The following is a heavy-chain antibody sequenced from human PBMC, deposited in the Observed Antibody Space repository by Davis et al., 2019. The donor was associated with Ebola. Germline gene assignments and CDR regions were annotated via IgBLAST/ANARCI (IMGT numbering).Heavy chain of an antibody. CDR1: GGSISSYY. V-gene: IGHV4-4*07. D-gene: IGHD4-23*01. CDR3: AREFYGGNSYDY. CDR2: IYSSGST. J-gene: IGHJ4*02. Sequence: PSETLSLTCTVSGGSISSYYWSWIRQPAGKGLEWIGRIYSSGSTHYSPSLRSRVTMSVDTSKNQFSLKLSSVTAADTAVYYCAREFYGGNSYDYWGQGTLVTVSS.